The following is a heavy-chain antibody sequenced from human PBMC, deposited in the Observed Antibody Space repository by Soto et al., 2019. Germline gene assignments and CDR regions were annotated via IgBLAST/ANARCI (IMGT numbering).Heavy chain of an antibody. CDR2: IIPILGIA. CDR1: GGTFSSYT. J-gene: IGHJ6*03. D-gene: IGHD2-2*01. CDR3: ARGTRYCSSTSCLEGYYYYYMDV. V-gene: IGHV1-69*02. Sequence: ASVKVSCKASGGTFSSYTISWVRQAPGQGLEWMGRIIPILGIANYAQKFQGRVTITADKSTSTAYTELSSLRSEDTAVYYCARGTRYCSSTSCLEGYYYYYMDVWGKGTTVTVSS.